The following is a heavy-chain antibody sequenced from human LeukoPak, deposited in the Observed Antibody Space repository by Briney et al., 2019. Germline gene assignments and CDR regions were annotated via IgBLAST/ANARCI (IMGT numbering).Heavy chain of an antibody. J-gene: IGHJ4*02. CDR2: ISGSGGST. CDR1: GFTFSSYA. D-gene: IGHD3-16*02. V-gene: IGHV3-23*01. CDR3: AKSRFGGVIVDFDY. Sequence: GGSLRLSCAASGFTFSSYAMSWVRQAPGKGLEWVSAISGSGGSTYYANSVKGRFTISRDNSKNTLYLQMNSLRAEDTAVYYCAKSRFGGVIVDFDYWGQGTLVTVSS.